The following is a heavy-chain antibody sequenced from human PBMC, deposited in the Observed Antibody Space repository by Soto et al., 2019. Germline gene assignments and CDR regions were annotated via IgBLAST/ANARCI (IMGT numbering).Heavy chain of an antibody. CDR1: GGSFCGYY. J-gene: IGHJ5*02. Sequence: SETLSLTCAVYGGSFCGYYWSWIRQPPGKGLEWIGEINHSGSTNYNPSLKSRVTISVDTSKNQFSLKLSSVTAADTAVYYCARKKYCSGGSCYGGFDPWGQGTLVTVSS. D-gene: IGHD2-15*01. CDR2: INHSGST. CDR3: ARKKYCSGGSCYGGFDP. V-gene: IGHV4-34*01.